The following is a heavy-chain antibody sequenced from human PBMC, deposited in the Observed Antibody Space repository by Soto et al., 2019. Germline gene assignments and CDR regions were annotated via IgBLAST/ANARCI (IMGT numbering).Heavy chain of an antibody. J-gene: IGHJ4*02. D-gene: IGHD3-22*01. CDR1: GGTFSSYA. CDR2: IIPIFGTA. Sequence: SVKVSCKASGGTFSSYAISWVRQAPGQGLEWMGGIIPIFGTANYAQKFQGRVTITADESTSTAYMELSSLRSEDTAVYYCARADRSYYYDSSGYYYSWGPGTLVT. CDR3: ARADRSYYYDSSGYYYS. V-gene: IGHV1-69*13.